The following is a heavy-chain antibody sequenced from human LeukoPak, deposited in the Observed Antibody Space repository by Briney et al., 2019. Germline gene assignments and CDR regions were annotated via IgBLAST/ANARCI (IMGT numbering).Heavy chain of an antibody. V-gene: IGHV3-30*18. CDR2: ISYDGSNK. D-gene: IGHD3-22*01. Sequence: GGSLRLSCAASGFTFSSYEMNWVRQAPGKGLEWVAVISYDGSNKYYADSVKGRFTISRDNSKNTLYLQMNSLRAEDTAVYYCAKTGERAYYDSSGYLNYWGQGTLVTVSS. CDR3: AKTGERAYYDSSGYLNY. CDR1: GFTFSSYE. J-gene: IGHJ4*02.